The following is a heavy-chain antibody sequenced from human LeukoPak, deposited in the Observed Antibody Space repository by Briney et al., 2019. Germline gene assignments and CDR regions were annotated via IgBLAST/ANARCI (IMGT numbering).Heavy chain of an antibody. CDR2: ISAYNGNT. CDR1: GYTFTSYG. Sequence: GASVKASCKASGYTFTSYGISWVRQAPGQGLEWMGWISAYNGNTNYAQKLQGRVTMTTDTSTSTAYMELRSLRSDDTAVYYCASNYDSSGYYPSPFDYWGQGTLVTVSS. CDR3: ASNYDSSGYYPSPFDY. V-gene: IGHV1-18*01. J-gene: IGHJ4*02. D-gene: IGHD3-22*01.